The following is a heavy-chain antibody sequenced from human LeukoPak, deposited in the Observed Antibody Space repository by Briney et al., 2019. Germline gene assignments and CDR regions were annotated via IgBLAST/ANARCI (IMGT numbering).Heavy chain of an antibody. CDR3: ARALSTQTTTARRGMDV. Sequence: RAGGSLRLSCAGSGFTFSSHAMTWVRQAAGKGLKWVAIISASGGTTHYAGSVKGRFTISRDNSKDTLYVQMNSLRSEDTAKYYCARALSTQTTTARRGMDVWGQGTTVTVSS. CDR1: GFTFSSHA. CDR2: ISASGGTT. V-gene: IGHV3-23*01. J-gene: IGHJ6*02. D-gene: IGHD1-26*01.